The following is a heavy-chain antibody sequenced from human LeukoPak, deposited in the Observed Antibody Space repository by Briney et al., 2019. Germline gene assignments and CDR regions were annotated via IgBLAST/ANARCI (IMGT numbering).Heavy chain of an antibody. CDR3: AVIAVAGTRDDY. D-gene: IGHD6-19*01. J-gene: IGHJ4*02. CDR2: ISYDGSNK. V-gene: IGHV3-30*03. Sequence: PGGSLRLSCAASGFTFSSHGMHWVRQAPGKGLEWVAVISYDGSNKYYADSVKGRFTISRDNSKNTLYLQMNSLRAEDTAVYYCAVIAVAGTRDDYWGQGTLVTVSS. CDR1: GFTFSSHG.